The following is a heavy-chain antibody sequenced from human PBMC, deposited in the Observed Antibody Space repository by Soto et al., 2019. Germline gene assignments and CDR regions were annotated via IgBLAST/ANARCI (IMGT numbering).Heavy chain of an antibody. Sequence: QVQLVQSGAEVKKPGASVKLSCRTSGYTFTHYYIHWVRQAPGQGLEWLAIINPASGSTNYAQDFQGRVTLTMDTSTTTDYMELSGLRAEDTAIFYCARDLAAGDYWGQGTLVTVSS. V-gene: IGHV1-46*01. CDR3: ARDLAAGDY. D-gene: IGHD6-13*01. CDR1: GYTFTHYY. CDR2: INPASGST. J-gene: IGHJ4*02.